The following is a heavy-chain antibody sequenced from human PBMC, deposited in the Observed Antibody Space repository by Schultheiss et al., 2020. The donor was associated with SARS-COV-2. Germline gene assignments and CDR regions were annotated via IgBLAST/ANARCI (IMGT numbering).Heavy chain of an antibody. Sequence: GGSLRLSCAASGFTFSSYAMSWVRQAPGKGLEWVSAISGSGGSTYYADSVKGRFTISRDNSKNTLYLQMNSLKTEDTAVYYCTTDRYSSGWYLPYYYYGMDVWGQGTTVTVSS. D-gene: IGHD6-19*01. V-gene: IGHV3-23*01. J-gene: IGHJ6*02. CDR3: TTDRYSSGWYLPYYYYGMDV. CDR2: ISGSGGST. CDR1: GFTFSSYA.